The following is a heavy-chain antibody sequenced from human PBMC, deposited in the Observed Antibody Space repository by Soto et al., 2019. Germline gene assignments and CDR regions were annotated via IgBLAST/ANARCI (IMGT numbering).Heavy chain of an antibody. CDR3: ASSIFGVVIVFDY. J-gene: IGHJ4*02. D-gene: IGHD3-3*01. Sequence: QVQLQESGPGLVKPSQTLSLTCTVSGGSISSGDYYWSWIRQPPGKGLEWIGYIYYSGSTYYNPSLKSRVTISVDTSKNQFSRKLSSVTAADTAVYYCASSIFGVVIVFDYWGQGTLVTVSS. CDR1: GGSISSGDYY. CDR2: IYYSGST. V-gene: IGHV4-30-4*01.